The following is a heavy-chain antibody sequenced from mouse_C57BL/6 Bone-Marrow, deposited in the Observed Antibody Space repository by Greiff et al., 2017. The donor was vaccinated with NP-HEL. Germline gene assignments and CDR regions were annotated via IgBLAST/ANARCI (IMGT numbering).Heavy chain of an antibody. Sequence: EVQGVESGGGLVQPGGSMKLSCAASGFTFSDAWMDWVRQSSEKGLVWGAEIRNKANNHATYYAVSVKGRFTLSSDDSTSSDYLQMNSLGAEDTGIYYCTRTKIYYGNFHFDYWGQGTTLTVSS. V-gene: IGHV6-6*01. D-gene: IGHD2-1*01. CDR3: TRTKIYYGNFHFDY. CDR1: GFTFSDAW. CDR2: IRNKANNHAT. J-gene: IGHJ2*01.